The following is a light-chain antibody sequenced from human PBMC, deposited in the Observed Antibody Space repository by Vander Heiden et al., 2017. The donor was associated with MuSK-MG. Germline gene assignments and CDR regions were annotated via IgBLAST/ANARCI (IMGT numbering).Light chain of an antibody. CDR3: QQDNNWPST. CDR2: GAS. V-gene: IGKV3-15*01. J-gene: IGKJ2*01. CDR1: QSVSSN. Sequence: EIVMTQSPATLSVSPGERATLSCRASQSVSSNLAWYQQKPGQAPRLLIYGASTRATGIPARFSGSGSGTEFTLTISILQSEDFAVYYCQQDNNWPSTFGQGTKLEMK.